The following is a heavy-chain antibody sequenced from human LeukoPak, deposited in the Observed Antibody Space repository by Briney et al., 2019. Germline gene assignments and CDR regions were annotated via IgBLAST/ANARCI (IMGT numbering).Heavy chain of an antibody. Sequence: SVKVSCKASGGTFSSYAISWVRQAPGQGLEWMGGIIPVFGTANYAQKFQGRVTITADESTSTAYMELSSLRSEDTAVYYCASPPAYSYGYRFDYYYGMDVWGQGTTVTVSS. CDR1: GGTFSSYA. J-gene: IGHJ6*02. D-gene: IGHD5-18*01. V-gene: IGHV1-69*13. CDR2: IIPVFGTA. CDR3: ASPPAYSYGYRFDYYYGMDV.